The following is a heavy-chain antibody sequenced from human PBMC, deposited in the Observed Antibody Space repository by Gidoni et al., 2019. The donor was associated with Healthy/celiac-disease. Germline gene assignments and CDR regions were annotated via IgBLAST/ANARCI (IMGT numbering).Heavy chain of an antibody. CDR2: ISSSGRTI. CDR3: ARDSDMITFGGVIGPFDP. J-gene: IGHJ5*02. CDR1: GFTLSSYE. Sequence: EVQLVESGGGVVQPGGSLRLSCAASGFTLSSYEMNWVRQAPGKGLEWFSYISSSGRTIYYAYSVKGRFTITRDNAKNSLYLQMNSLRAEDTAVYYCARDSDMITFGGVIGPFDPWGQGTLVTVSS. D-gene: IGHD3-16*02. V-gene: IGHV3-48*03.